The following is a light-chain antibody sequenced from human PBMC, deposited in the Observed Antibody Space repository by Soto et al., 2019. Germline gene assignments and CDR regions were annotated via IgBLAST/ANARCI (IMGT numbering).Light chain of an antibody. V-gene: IGKV1-39*01. CDR3: QQSYRAVT. J-gene: IGKJ5*01. CDR2: AAS. CDR1: QSVSSY. Sequence: DIQMTQSPSSLSASVGDTVTLTCRASQSVSSYLNWYQQKPGKAPRLLIYAASHLQTGVPSRFRGTGSATHFTLTISSLQPEDFATYYCQQSYRAVTFGQGTRLEIK.